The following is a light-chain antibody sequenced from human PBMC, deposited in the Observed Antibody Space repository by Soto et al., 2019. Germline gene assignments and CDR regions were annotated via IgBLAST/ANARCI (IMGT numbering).Light chain of an antibody. CDR2: EVS. CDR3: CSYAGSSTVV. J-gene: IGLJ2*01. CDR1: SGDVGSYYL. V-gene: IGLV2-23*02. Sequence: QSALTQSASVSGSPGQSITISCTGTSGDVGSYYLVSWYQQHPGKAPKLMIYEVSKRPSGVSNGFSGSKSGNTASLTISGLQAEDEADYYCCSYAGSSTVVFGGGTKVTVL.